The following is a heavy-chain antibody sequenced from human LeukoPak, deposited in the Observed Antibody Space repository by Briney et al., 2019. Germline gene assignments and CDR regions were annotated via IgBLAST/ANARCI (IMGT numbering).Heavy chain of an antibody. CDR1: GGSIGKIDW. D-gene: IGHD6-13*01. CDR3: ARGSSGIAADGTFDY. V-gene: IGHV4-4*02. J-gene: IGHJ4*02. CDR2: IFHTGTA. Sequence: RPSETLSLTCAVSGGSIGKIDWWSWVRQPPGKGLEWVGEIFHTGTANYNPSLKSRLTISVDTSKNQFSLRLNSVTAADTAVYYCARGSSGIAADGTFDYWGQGTLVTVSS.